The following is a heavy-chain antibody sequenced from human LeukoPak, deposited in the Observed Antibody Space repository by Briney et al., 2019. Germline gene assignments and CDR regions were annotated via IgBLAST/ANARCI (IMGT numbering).Heavy chain of an antibody. CDR1: GYSISSGFY. J-gene: IGHJ4*02. D-gene: IGHD6-6*01. Sequence: SETLSLTCTVSGYSISSGFYWGWIRQPPGEGLEWIATIYHSGSTYYNPSLESRVTISIDTSKNQFSLKLTSVTAADTAVYFCSRGSSLAAGAYWGQGTLVTVSS. CDR3: SRGSSLAAGAY. V-gene: IGHV4-38-2*02. CDR2: IYHSGST.